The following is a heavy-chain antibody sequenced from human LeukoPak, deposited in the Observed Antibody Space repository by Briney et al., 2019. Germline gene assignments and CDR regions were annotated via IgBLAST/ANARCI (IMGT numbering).Heavy chain of an antibody. CDR3: AKDKSQVGVDSASTLVDH. V-gene: IGHV3-30*02. CDR2: IRFDGRDG. D-gene: IGHD2-8*02. J-gene: IGHJ4*02. Sequence: GGSLRLSCAASGVTFRNFGMHWVRQAPGKGLEWVAFIRFDGRDGYYVDSLKGRFTISRDNSKNTVYLQMNGLTSEDTALYYCAKDKSQVGVDSASTLVDHWGQGTLVIVSS. CDR1: GVTFRNFG.